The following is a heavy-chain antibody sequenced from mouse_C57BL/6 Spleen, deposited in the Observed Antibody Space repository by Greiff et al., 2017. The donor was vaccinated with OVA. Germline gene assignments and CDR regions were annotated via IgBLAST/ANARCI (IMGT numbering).Heavy chain of an antibody. V-gene: IGHV1-26*01. D-gene: IGHD1-1*01. J-gene: IGHJ2*01. CDR3: ARWGYGSLFDY. CDR1: GYTFTDYY. CDR2: INPNNGGT. Sequence: EVQLQQSGPELVKPGASVKISCKASGYTFTDYYMNWVKQSHGKSLEWIGDINPNNGGTSYNQKFKGKATLTVDKSSSTAYMELRSLTSEDSAVYYCARWGYGSLFDYWGQGTTLTVSS.